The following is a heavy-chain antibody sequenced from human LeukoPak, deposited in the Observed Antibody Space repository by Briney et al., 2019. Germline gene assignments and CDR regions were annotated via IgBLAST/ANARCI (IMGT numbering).Heavy chain of an antibody. CDR3: ARGSNEDYYSYYMDV. J-gene: IGHJ6*03. D-gene: IGHD4-11*01. CDR1: GYSFTSYW. CDR2: IYPGDSDT. V-gene: IGHV5-51*01. Sequence: GESLKISCKGSGYSFTSYWIGWVRQMPGKGLEWMGIIYPGDSDTRYSPSFQGQVTISAEKSISTAYLQRSSLKASDTAMYYCARGSNEDYYSYYMDVWGKGTTVTVSS.